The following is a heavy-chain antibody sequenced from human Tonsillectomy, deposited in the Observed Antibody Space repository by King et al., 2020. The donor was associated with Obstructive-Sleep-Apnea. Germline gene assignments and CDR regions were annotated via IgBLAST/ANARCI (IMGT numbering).Heavy chain of an antibody. J-gene: IGHJ4*02. V-gene: IGHV3-48*04. CDR1: GFTFSSYS. Sequence: VQLVESGGGLVHPGGSLRLSCAASGFTFSSYSMNWVRQAPGKGLEWVSYISSSSRTKFSAYSFQGRCTISTDNAKNSLYLQMNSLRAEDTAVYYCARGGAQYFDWLSHSWGQGTLVTVSS. CDR3: ARGGAQYFDWLSHS. CDR2: ISSSSRTK. D-gene: IGHD3-9*01.